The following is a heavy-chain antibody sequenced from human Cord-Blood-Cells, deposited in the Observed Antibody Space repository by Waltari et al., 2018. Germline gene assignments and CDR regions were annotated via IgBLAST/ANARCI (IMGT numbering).Heavy chain of an antibody. CDR2: ISSSSSYI. CDR3: AREGGANGWFDP. V-gene: IGHV3-21*01. D-gene: IGHD1-26*01. CDR1: GSTFSSYS. Sequence: EVQLVESGGGLVKPGGSLRLSCAASGSTFSSYSLHWVRQAPGKGMEWVSSISSSSSYIYYADSVKGRFTISRDNAKNSLYLQMNSLRAEDTAVYYCAREGGANGWFDPWGQGTLVTVSS. J-gene: IGHJ5*02.